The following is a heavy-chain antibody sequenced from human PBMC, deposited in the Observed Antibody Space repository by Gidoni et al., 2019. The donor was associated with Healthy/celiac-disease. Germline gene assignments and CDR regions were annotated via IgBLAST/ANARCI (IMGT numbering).Heavy chain of an antibody. CDR1: GFTFSSYA. Sequence: EVQLLESGGGLVQPGGSLSLSCAASGFTFSSYAMSWVRQTPGKGLEWVSAISGSGGSTYYADSVKGRFTISRDNSKNTLYLQMNSLRAEDTAVYYCAKEGFVVVPAALPYYFDYWGQGTLVTVSS. D-gene: IGHD2-2*02. J-gene: IGHJ4*02. CDR3: AKEGFVVVPAALPYYFDY. CDR2: ISGSGGST. V-gene: IGHV3-23*01.